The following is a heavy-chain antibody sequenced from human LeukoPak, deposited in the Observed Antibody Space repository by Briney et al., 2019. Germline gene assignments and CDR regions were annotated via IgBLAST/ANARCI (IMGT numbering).Heavy chain of an antibody. Sequence: KSGGSLRLSCTASGFTFSSYWMSWVRQAPGKGLEWVANIRQDGGLKHYVDSVKGRFTISRDNAEYSLYLQMNSLRAEDTAVYYCAREIVGAIKSYSDYWGQGTLVTASS. CDR3: AREIVGAIKSYSDY. D-gene: IGHD1-26*01. CDR2: IRQDGGLK. CDR1: GFTFSSYW. V-gene: IGHV3-7*01. J-gene: IGHJ4*02.